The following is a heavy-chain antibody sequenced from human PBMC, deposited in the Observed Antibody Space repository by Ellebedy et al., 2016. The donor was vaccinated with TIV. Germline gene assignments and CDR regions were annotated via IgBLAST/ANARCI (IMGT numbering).Heavy chain of an antibody. D-gene: IGHD3-22*01. J-gene: IGHJ4*02. CDR1: GDFVTSGAYY. V-gene: IGHV4-61*08. Sequence: SETLSLTCTVSGDFVTSGAYYWTWIRPPPGKGLEWIGYILYSGGTNYNPSLMSRVTISVDTSKNQFSLTLSSVTAADTAVYYCARDSPAYYNSRGLDSWGQGIPVTVSS. CDR2: ILYSGGT. CDR3: ARDSPAYYNSRGLDS.